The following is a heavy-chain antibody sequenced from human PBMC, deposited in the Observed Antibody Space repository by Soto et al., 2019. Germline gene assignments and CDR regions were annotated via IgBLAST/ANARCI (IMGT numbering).Heavy chain of an antibody. CDR1: GGFVSSGSYY. Sequence: QVQLQQWGAGLLKPSETLSLTCAVYGGFVSSGSYYWSWIRQPPGKGLEWIGEMSHSGGTHFNPSLKSRVTISVDTSXXXXXXXXXXXXXXXXXXXXXXXVERGTATTVVDAFDIWGPGTMVTVSS. CDR2: MSHSGGT. CDR3: XXVERGTATTVVDAFDI. J-gene: IGHJ3*02. D-gene: IGHD1-1*01. V-gene: IGHV4-34*01.